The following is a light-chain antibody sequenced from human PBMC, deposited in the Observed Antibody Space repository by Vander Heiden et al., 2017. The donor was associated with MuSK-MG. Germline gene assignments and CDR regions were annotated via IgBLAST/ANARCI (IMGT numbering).Light chain of an antibody. CDR2: WAS. Sequence: DIVMTQSPDSLAVSLGERATINCKSSQSVLYSPSNKNYLAWYQQKPGQPPKLLIYWASTRVSGVPDRSSRSGSATDFTLTISSLRAEDVAVYYCQQYYSTPITFGGGTKVEIK. CDR1: QSVLYSPSNKNY. J-gene: IGKJ4*01. V-gene: IGKV4-1*01. CDR3: QQYYSTPIT.